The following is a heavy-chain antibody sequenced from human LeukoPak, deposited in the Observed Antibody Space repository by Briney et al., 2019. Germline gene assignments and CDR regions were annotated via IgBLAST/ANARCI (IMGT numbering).Heavy chain of an antibody. D-gene: IGHD6-19*01. CDR1: GDSVSSNHGA. V-gene: IGHV6-1*01. J-gene: IGHJ4*02. Sequence: SQTLSLTCAISGDSVSSNHGAWNWIRQSPSRGLEWLGRTYYRSKWFHEYSDSLRGRITINADSSRNQFSLQVSSVTPEDTAVYFCARDLATSGWYTFDYWGQGTLVTVSS. CDR3: ARDLATSGWYTFDY. CDR2: TYYRSKWFH.